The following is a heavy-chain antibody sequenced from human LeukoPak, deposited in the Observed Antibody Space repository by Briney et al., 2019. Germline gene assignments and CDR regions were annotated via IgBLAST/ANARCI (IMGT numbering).Heavy chain of an antibody. D-gene: IGHD2-21*02. CDR1: GGSISSYY. J-gene: IGHJ3*02. CDR3: ARVAVYCGGDCYSDAFDI. V-gene: IGHV4-59*01. Sequence: MTSETLSLTCTVSGGSISSYYWSWIRQPPGKGLEWIGYIDYTGSTNYNPSLKSRVTISVDTSKNQFSLKLSSVTAADTAVYYCARVAVYCGGDCYSDAFDIWGQGAMVTVSS. CDR2: IDYTGST.